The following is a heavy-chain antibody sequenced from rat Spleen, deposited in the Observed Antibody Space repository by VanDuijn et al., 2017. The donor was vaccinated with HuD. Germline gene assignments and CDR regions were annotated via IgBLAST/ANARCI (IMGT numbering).Heavy chain of an antibody. CDR2: INSAGST. V-gene: IGHV3-3*01. CDR3: AKTTVAYYYIMDA. D-gene: IGHD1-3*01. CDR1: GYSITSIYR. Sequence: EVQLQESGPGLVKPSQSLSLTCSVTGYSITSIYRWNWIRKFPGNKLEWMGYINSAGSTNYNPSLKSRISITRDTSRNQFFLQVNSVTTEDTATYYCAKTTVAYYYIMDAWGQGVMVTVSS. J-gene: IGHJ4*01.